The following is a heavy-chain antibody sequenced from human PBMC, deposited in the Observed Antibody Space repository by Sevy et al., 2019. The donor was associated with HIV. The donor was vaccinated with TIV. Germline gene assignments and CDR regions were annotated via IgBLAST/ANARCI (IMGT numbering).Heavy chain of an antibody. CDR1: GYTFTSYG. Sequence: ASVKVSCKASGYTFTSYGISWVRQAPGQGLEWMGWISAYNGNTNYAQKLQGRVTMTTDTSTSKAYMELRSLRSDDTAVYYCARFMGLGYCSSTSCQLNWFDPWGQGTLVTVSS. CDR2: ISAYNGNT. CDR3: ARFMGLGYCSSTSCQLNWFDP. J-gene: IGHJ5*02. D-gene: IGHD2-2*01. V-gene: IGHV1-18*01.